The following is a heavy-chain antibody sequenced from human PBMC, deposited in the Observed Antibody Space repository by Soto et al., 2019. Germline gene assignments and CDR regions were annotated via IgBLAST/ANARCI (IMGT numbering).Heavy chain of an antibody. Sequence: QVQLQESGPGLVKPSQTLSLTCTVSGGSISSGDYYWSWIRQPPGKGLEWIGYIHYSGSTYYNPSLKSRVTISVDTSKNQFSLKLSAVTAADTAVYYCTYYTSGTAFDIWGQGTMVTVSS. V-gene: IGHV4-30-4*01. CDR2: IHYSGST. CDR1: GGSISSGDYY. D-gene: IGHD3-10*01. J-gene: IGHJ3*02. CDR3: TYYTSGTAFDI.